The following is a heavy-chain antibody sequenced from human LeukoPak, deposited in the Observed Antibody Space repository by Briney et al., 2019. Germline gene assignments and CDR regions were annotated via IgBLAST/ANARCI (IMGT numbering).Heavy chain of an antibody. Sequence: SQTLSLTCTVSGGSISSGSYYWSWIRQPAGKGLEWIGRIYTSGSTNYNPSLKSRVTISVDTSKNQFSLKLSSVTAADTAVYYCARTYYYGSGSYPPRGYYYYYYMDVWGKGTTVTISS. CDR1: GGSISSGSYY. V-gene: IGHV4-61*02. J-gene: IGHJ6*03. CDR2: IYTSGST. CDR3: ARTYYYGSGSYPPRGYYYYYYMDV. D-gene: IGHD3-10*01.